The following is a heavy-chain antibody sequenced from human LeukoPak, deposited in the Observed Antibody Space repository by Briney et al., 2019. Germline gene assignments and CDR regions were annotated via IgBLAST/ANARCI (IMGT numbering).Heavy chain of an antibody. CDR3: ARPTPDYGGSPFDY. CDR1: GYRFTSYW. CDR2: IYPGDSDT. D-gene: IGHD4-23*01. V-gene: IGHV5-51*01. J-gene: IGHJ4*02. Sequence: GESLKISCKGSGYRFTSYWICWVRQMPGKGLECMGIIYPGDSDTRYSPAFQGQVTISADESISPAYLQWSSLKASDTAMYYCARPTPDYGGSPFDYRGQGTLVTVSS.